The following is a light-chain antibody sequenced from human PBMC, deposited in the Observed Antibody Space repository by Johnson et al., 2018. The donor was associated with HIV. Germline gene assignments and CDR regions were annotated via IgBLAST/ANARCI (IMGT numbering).Light chain of an antibody. Sequence: QPVLTQPPSVSAAPGQKVTISCSVSSSDMGNYAVSWYQQLPGTAPNLLIYENHKRPSGIPDRFSGSKSGTSATLCITGLQTGDEADYYCGTWDSSLSAGVCGTGTKVTVL. V-gene: IGLV1-51*02. CDR2: ENH. CDR1: SSDMGNYA. J-gene: IGLJ1*01. CDR3: GTWDSSLSAGV.